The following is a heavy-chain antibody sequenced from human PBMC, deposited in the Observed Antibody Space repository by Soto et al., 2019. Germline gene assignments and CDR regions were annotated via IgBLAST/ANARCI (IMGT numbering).Heavy chain of an antibody. J-gene: IGHJ6*02. V-gene: IGHV1-18*04. CDR3: ARSQPGPKLPLRYGMDV. CDR2: ISAYNGNT. CDR1: GYTFTSYG. D-gene: IGHD3-10*01. Sequence: QVKLVQSGAEVKKPGASVKVSCKASGYTFTSYGISWVRQAPGQGLEWMGWISAYNGNTNYAQKLQGRVTMTTDTSTSTAYMELRSLRSDDTAVYYCARSQPGPKLPLRYGMDVWGQGTTVTVSS.